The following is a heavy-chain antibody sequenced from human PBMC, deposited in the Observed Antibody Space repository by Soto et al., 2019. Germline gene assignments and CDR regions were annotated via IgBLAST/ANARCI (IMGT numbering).Heavy chain of an antibody. CDR2: IIPIFGTA. V-gene: IGHV1-69*01. D-gene: IGHD5-18*01. Sequence: VKVSCKASGGTFSSYAISWVRQAPGQGLEWMGGIIPIFGTANYAQKFQGRVTITADESTSTAYMELSSLRSEDTAVYYCAKTEDTAMVADFDYWGQGTLVTVPA. CDR3: AKTEDTAMVADFDY. CDR1: GGTFSSYA. J-gene: IGHJ4*02.